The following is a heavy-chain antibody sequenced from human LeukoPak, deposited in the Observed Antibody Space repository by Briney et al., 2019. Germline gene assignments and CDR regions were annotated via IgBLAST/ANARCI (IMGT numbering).Heavy chain of an antibody. CDR3: ASHYRYSGSYSTYFDY. CDR2: IYYSGST. CDR1: GGSISSNSYY. Sequence: TPSETLSLTCAVSGGSISSNSYYWGWIRQPPGKGLEWIGSIYYSGSTYYNPSLKSRVTISVDTSKNQFSLKLSSVTAADTAVYYCASHYRYSGSYSTYFDYWGQGTLVTVSS. D-gene: IGHD1-26*01. J-gene: IGHJ4*02. V-gene: IGHV4-39*07.